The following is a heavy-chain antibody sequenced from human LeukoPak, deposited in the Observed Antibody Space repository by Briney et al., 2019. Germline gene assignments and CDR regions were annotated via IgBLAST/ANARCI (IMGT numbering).Heavy chain of an antibody. Sequence: SETLSLTCTVSGGSISSSSYYWGWIRQPPGKGLEWIGSIYYSGSTYYNPSLKSRVTISVDTSKNQFSLKLSSVTAADTAVYYCARDGYCSSTSCYAKDYYYYYMDVWGKGTTVTVSS. J-gene: IGHJ6*03. CDR3: ARDGYCSSTSCYAKDYYYYYMDV. D-gene: IGHD2-2*03. V-gene: IGHV4-39*07. CDR1: GGSISSSSYY. CDR2: IYYSGST.